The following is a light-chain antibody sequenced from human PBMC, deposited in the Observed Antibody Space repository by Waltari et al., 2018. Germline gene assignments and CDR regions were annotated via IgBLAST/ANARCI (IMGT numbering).Light chain of an antibody. CDR2: EVI. J-gene: IGLJ3*02. Sequence: QSALTQPPSASGSPGQSVTISCTGTSSDVGGSEYVSWSHHPPGQAPKLMFYEVIKRPSGVPDRFSGSKSGNTASLTVSGLQAEDEGDYYCSSYAGGSTLGVFGGGTKLTVL. V-gene: IGLV2-8*01. CDR3: SSYAGGSTLGV. CDR1: SSDVGGSEY.